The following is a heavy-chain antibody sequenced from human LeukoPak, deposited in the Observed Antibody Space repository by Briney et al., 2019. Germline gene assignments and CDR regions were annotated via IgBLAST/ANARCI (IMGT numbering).Heavy chain of an antibody. Sequence: GESLKISCKGSGYSFTNYRIGWVRQMPGKGLEWMGIIYPGDSDTRYSPSFQGQVTISADKSISTAYLQWSSLKASDTAMYYCARADYGDYGNDYYYYYYMDVWGKGTTVTVSS. D-gene: IGHD4-17*01. CDR2: IYPGDSDT. V-gene: IGHV5-51*01. CDR1: GYSFTNYR. CDR3: ARADYGDYGNDYYYYYYMDV. J-gene: IGHJ6*03.